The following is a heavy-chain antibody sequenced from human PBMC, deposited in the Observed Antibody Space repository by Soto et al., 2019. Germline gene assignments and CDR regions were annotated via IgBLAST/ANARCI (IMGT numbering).Heavy chain of an antibody. V-gene: IGHV4-59*01. D-gene: IGHD6-19*01. CDR3: ARDRMYSSGWFDAFDI. J-gene: IGHJ3*02. Sequence: SETLSLTCTVSGGSISSYYWSWIRQPPGKGLEWIGYIYYSGSTNYNPSLKSRVTISVDTSKNQFSLKLSSVTAADTAVYYCARDRMYSSGWFDAFDIWGQGTMVTVSS. CDR2: IYYSGST. CDR1: GGSISSYY.